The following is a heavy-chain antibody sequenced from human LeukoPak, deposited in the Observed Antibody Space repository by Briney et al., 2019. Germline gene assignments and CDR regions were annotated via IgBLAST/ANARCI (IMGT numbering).Heavy chain of an antibody. CDR2: VSPPGGGT. Sequence: GGTLRLSCVASGFSFSYHGMNWVRLAPGKGLEWVSGVSPPGGGTYYADSVKGRFTISRDDSRNTLSLQMNSLRAEDTAVYYCARESSSGYGYVFRYWGQGTLVIVSS. V-gene: IGHV3-23*01. D-gene: IGHD5-18*01. CDR3: ARESSSGYGYVFRY. J-gene: IGHJ4*02. CDR1: GFSFSYHG.